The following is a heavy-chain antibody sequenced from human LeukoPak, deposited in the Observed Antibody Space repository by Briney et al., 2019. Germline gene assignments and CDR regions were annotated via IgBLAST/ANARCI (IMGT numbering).Heavy chain of an antibody. Sequence: ASVKVSCKASGYTFTGYYMHWVRQAPGQGLEWMGWINPNSGGTNYAQKFQGRVTMTTDTSTSTAYMELRSLRSDDTAVYYCARGDPREVGPWFDPWGQGTLVTVSS. V-gene: IGHV1-2*02. CDR3: ARGDPREVGPWFDP. J-gene: IGHJ5*02. CDR1: GYTFTGYY. D-gene: IGHD2-2*01. CDR2: INPNSGGT.